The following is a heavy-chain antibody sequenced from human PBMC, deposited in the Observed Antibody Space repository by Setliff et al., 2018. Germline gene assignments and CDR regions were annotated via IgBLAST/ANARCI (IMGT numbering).Heavy chain of an antibody. D-gene: IGHD5-12*01. CDR1: GYTFTDYY. V-gene: IGHV1-2*02. Sequence: RASVKVSCKASGYTFTDYYIHWVRQAPGQGLEWMGWINPLSTATKYAQRFQDRVAMTGDTSMNTAYMELMRLTSDDTALYYCARVARKSRPLSYFDKWGQGTQVTVSS. CDR2: INPLSTAT. J-gene: IGHJ4*02. CDR3: ARVARKSRPLSYFDK.